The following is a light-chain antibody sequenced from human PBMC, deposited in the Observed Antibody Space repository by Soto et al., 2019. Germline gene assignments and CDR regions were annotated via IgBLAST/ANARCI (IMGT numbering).Light chain of an antibody. J-gene: IGLJ2*01. CDR3: AVWYDSLNGYVL. CDR1: SSNIGKYG. CDR2: HND. Sequence: QSVPTHPPSVSEAPRQRVTISCSGSSSNIGKYGVNRHQQLPGKAPKLLIYHNDLLPSGVSDRFSGSKSGTSASLAITGLQSEDEATYYCAVWYDSLNGYVLFGGGTKVTVL. V-gene: IGLV1-36*01.